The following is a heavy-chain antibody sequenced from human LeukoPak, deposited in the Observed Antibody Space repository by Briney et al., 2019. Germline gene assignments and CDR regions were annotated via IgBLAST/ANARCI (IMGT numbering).Heavy chain of an antibody. D-gene: IGHD3-10*02. CDR3: AELGITMIGGV. V-gene: IGHV3-48*03. Sequence: GGSLRLSCAASGFTFSSYEMNWVRQAPGTGLEWVSYISSSGSTIYYADSAKGRFTISRDNAKNSLYLQMNSLRAEDTAVYYCAELGITMIGGVWGKGTTVTISS. CDR2: ISSSGSTI. J-gene: IGHJ6*04. CDR1: GFTFSSYE.